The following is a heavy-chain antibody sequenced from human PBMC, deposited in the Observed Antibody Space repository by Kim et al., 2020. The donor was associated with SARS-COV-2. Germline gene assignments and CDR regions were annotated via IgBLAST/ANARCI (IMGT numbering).Heavy chain of an antibody. J-gene: IGHJ4*02. V-gene: IGHV4-39*01. D-gene: IGHD3-22*01. Sequence: YNPSLKSRVTISVDTSKNQFSLKLSSVTAADTAVYYCARLFTNGGYYYDYWGQGTLVTVSS. CDR3: ARLFTNGGYYYDY.